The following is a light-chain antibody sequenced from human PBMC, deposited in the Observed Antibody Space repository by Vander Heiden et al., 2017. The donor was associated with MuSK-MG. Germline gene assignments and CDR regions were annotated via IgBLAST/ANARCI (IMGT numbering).Light chain of an antibody. CDR3: QQSYSTPPIT. CDR1: QSISSY. CDR2: AAS. Sequence: EIQMSKSPSPLSASVGDRVTSTCRASQSISSYLNWYQQKPEKAPKLLIYAASSLQTGVPSRFSGSGSWTDYTLTISSLQPEDFATCYCQQSYSTPPITFGQGTRLEIK. V-gene: IGKV1-39*01. J-gene: IGKJ5*01.